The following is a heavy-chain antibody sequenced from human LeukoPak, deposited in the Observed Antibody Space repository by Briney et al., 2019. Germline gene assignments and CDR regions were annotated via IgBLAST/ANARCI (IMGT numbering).Heavy chain of an antibody. CDR3: APTSVN. CDR2: INSDGSST. V-gene: IGHV3-74*01. Sequence: GGSLRLSCAAYGFIFSNSWMNWVRQAPGKGLVWVSRINSDGSSTSYADSVKGRFTISRDNAKNTLYLQMNSLRAEDTAVYYCAPTSVNWGQGTLVTVSS. CDR1: GFIFSNSW. J-gene: IGHJ4*02.